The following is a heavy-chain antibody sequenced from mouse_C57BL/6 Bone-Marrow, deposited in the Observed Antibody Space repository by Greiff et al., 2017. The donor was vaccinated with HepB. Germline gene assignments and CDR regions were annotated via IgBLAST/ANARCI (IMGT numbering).Heavy chain of an antibody. CDR3: ATSLYYGSSYDWYFDV. D-gene: IGHD1-1*01. Sequence: EVQLVESGGGLVKPGGSLKLSCAASGFTFSDYGMHWVRQAPEKGLEWVAYISSGSSTIYYADTVKGRFTISRDNAKNTLFLQMTSLRSEDTAMYYCATSLYYGSSYDWYFDVWGTGTTVTVSS. J-gene: IGHJ1*03. CDR2: ISSGSSTI. V-gene: IGHV5-17*01. CDR1: GFTFSDYG.